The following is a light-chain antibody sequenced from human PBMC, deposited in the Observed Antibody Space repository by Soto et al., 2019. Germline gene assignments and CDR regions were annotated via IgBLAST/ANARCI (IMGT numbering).Light chain of an antibody. J-gene: IGLJ2*01. CDR1: SSDVGGYNY. CDR2: DVS. CDR3: CSYAGSYTLV. Sequence: LTQPRSVSGSPGQSVTISCTGTSSDVGGYNYVSWYQQHPGKAPKLMIYDVSKRPSGVPDRFSGSKSGNTASLTISGLQAEDEADYYCCSYAGSYTLVFGGGTKVTVL. V-gene: IGLV2-11*01.